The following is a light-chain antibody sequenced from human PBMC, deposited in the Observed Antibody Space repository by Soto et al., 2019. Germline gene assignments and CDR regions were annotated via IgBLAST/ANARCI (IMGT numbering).Light chain of an antibody. Sequence: EIVLTQSLCTLSLSPGERATLSCRDSQSVSSSYLAWYQQEPGQAPRLLIYGTSSRAIGNPDRLSGSKSGTNFTLTIRRMEPEDVGMYYCQQYGSSPITFGQGTRLEIK. V-gene: IGKV3-20*01. CDR3: QQYGSSPIT. J-gene: IGKJ5*01. CDR1: QSVSSSY. CDR2: GTS.